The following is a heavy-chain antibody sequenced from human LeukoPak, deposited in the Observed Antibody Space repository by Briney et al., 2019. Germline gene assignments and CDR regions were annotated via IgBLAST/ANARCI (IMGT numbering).Heavy chain of an antibody. V-gene: IGHV4-61*02. Sequence: SETLSLTCSVSGGSISSAGYFWTWIRQPAGKRLEWIGRIYASGSTNYNPSLVSRVALSIGTSRNQFSLRLSSVTAADTAVYYCARDNLPAGINDAFDIWGQGTRVTVSS. J-gene: IGHJ3*02. CDR2: IYASGST. CDR3: ARDNLPAGINDAFDI. D-gene: IGHD6-13*01. CDR1: GGSISSAGYF.